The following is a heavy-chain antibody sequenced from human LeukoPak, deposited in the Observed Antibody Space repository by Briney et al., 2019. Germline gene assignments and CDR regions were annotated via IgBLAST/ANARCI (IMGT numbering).Heavy chain of an antibody. J-gene: IGHJ6*03. V-gene: IGHV3-48*01. CDR1: GFTFSSYS. CDR3: AGPTDYGGNSRPLYYYYYMDV. Sequence: GGSLRLSCAASGFTFSSYSMNWVRQAPGKGLEWVSYISSSSSTIYYADSVKGRFTISRDNAKNSLYLQMNSLRAEDTAVYYCAGPTDYGGNSRPLYYYYYMDVWGKGTTVTISS. CDR2: ISSSSSTI. D-gene: IGHD4-23*01.